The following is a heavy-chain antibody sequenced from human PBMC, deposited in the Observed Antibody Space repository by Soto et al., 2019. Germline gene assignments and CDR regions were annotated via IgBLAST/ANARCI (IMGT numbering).Heavy chain of an antibody. J-gene: IGHJ5*01. V-gene: IGHV4-4*02. Sequence: PSETLSLTCAVSGGSISSSNWWSWVRQPPGKGLEWIGEIYHSGSTNYNPSLKSRFTISRDNAKNSVYLQMSSLRAEDSAIYYCARDCDFWRGQSYDPWGQGTLVTVSS. CDR1: GGSISSSNW. D-gene: IGHD3-3*01. CDR2: IYHSGST. CDR3: ARDCDFWRGQSYDP.